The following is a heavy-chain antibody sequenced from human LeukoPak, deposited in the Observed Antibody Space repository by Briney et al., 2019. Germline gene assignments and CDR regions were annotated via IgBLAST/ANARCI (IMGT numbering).Heavy chain of an antibody. CDR2: IYHSGST. Sequence: SETLSLTCAVSGYSISSGYYWGWIRQPPGKGLEWIGSIYHSGSTYYNPSLKSRVTISVDTSKNQFSLKLSSVTAADTAVYYCARLTREMATKHFGYWGQGTLVTVSS. J-gene: IGHJ4*02. CDR1: GYSISSGYY. D-gene: IGHD5-24*01. V-gene: IGHV4-38-2*01. CDR3: ARLTREMATKHFGY.